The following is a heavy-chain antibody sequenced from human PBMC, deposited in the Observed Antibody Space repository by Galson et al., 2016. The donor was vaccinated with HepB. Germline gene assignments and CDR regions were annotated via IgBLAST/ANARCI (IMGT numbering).Heavy chain of an antibody. Sequence: SVKVSCKASGYTFTGYYMHWVRQAPGQGLEWMGWITPNSSGTNYAQKFQGRVTMTRDTSMSTAYMELSRLRSDDTAVYYCAKAVGGSSVSLPDYWGQGARATFSS. CDR3: AKAVGGSSVSLPDY. D-gene: IGHD1-26*01. CDR2: ITPNSSGT. V-gene: IGHV1-2*02. J-gene: IGHJ4*02. CDR1: GYTFTGYY.